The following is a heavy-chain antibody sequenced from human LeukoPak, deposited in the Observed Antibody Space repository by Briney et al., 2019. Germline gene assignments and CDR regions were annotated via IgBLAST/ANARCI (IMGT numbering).Heavy chain of an antibody. Sequence: SETLSLTCTVSGXSISGYYWSWIRQPPGKGLEWIGYIYYSGSTNYNPSLKSRVTISVDTSKNQFSLKLSSVTAADTAVYYCARGLGSFDWLWEHWGPGTLVTVSS. CDR2: IYYSGST. V-gene: IGHV4-59*01. D-gene: IGHD3-9*01. CDR1: GXSISGYY. J-gene: IGHJ4*02. CDR3: ARGLGSFDWLWEH.